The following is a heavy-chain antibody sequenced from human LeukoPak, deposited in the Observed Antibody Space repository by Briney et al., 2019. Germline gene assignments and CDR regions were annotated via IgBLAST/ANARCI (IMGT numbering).Heavy chain of an antibody. J-gene: IGHJ4*02. V-gene: IGHV1-2*02. Sequence: ASVKVSCKASGYTFTGYYMHWVRQAPGQGLERMGWINPNSGGTNYAQKFQGRVTMTRDTSLSTAYMELSRLRSDDTAVDYCARDRRVYYDSSGYSWWSFDYWGQGTLVTVSS. CDR3: ARDRRVYYDSSGYSWWSFDY. D-gene: IGHD3-22*01. CDR1: GYTFTGYY. CDR2: INPNSGGT.